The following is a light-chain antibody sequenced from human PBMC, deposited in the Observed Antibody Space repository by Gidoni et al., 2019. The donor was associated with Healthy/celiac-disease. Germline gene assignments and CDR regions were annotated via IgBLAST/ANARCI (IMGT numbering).Light chain of an antibody. J-gene: IGLJ3*02. CDR2: RNN. Sequence: QSVLTQTPSASGTPGKSVTISCSGSSSNIGSNYVYWYQQLPGTAPKLLIYRNNQRPSGVPDRFSGSKSGTSASLAISGLRSEDEADYYCAAWDDSLSGWVFGGGTKLTVL. V-gene: IGLV1-47*01. CDR3: AAWDDSLSGWV. CDR1: SSNIGSNY.